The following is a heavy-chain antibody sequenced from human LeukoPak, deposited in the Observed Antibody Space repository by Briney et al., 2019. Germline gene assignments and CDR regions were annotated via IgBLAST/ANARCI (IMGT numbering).Heavy chain of an antibody. D-gene: IGHD6-19*01. CDR2: ISYDGSNK. Sequence: GGSLRLSCAASGFTFSSYGMHWVRQAPGKGLEWVAVISYDGSNKYYADSVKGRFTISRDNSKNTLYLQMNSLRAEDTAVYYCAKDQAVNNWFDPWGQGTLVTVSS. V-gene: IGHV3-30*18. CDR1: GFTFSSYG. CDR3: AKDQAVNNWFDP. J-gene: IGHJ5*02.